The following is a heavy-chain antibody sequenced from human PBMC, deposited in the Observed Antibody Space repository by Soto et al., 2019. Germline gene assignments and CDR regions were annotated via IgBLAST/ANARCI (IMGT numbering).Heavy chain of an antibody. CDR2: IYYSGST. CDR1: GGSISSYY. Sequence: SETLSLTCTVSGGSISSYYWSWIRQPPGKGLEWIGYIYYSGSTNYNPSLKSRVTISVDTSKNQFSLKLSSVTAADTAVYYWARNGGRGAFDIWGQGTMVTVSS. CDR3: ARNGGRGAFDI. J-gene: IGHJ3*02. D-gene: IGHD3-16*01. V-gene: IGHV4-59*01.